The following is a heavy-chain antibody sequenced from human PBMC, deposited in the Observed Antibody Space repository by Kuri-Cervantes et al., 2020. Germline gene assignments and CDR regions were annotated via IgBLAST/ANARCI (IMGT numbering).Heavy chain of an antibody. Sequence: GGSLRLSCAASGFTVSSNYMSWVRQAPGKGLEWVSVIYSGGSTYYADSVKGRFTISRDNSKNTLYLQMNSLRAEDTAVYYCARTRGYSAYDYRDYWGQGTLVTVSS. CDR1: GFTVSSNY. D-gene: IGHD5-12*01. J-gene: IGHJ4*02. V-gene: IGHV3-53*01. CDR3: ARTRGYSAYDYRDY. CDR2: IYSGGST.